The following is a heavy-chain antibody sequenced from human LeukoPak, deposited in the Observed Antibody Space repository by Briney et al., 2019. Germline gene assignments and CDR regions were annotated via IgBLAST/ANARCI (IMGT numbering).Heavy chain of an antibody. Sequence: PSETLSLTCTVSGGSVSSGSYYWSWIRQPPGKGLEWIGYIYYSGSTNYNPSLKSRVTISVDTSKNPFSLKLSSVTAADTAVYYCASPYSSSWYSPYYYYGMDVWGKGTTVTVSS. CDR3: ASPYSSSWYSPYYYYGMDV. D-gene: IGHD6-13*01. CDR1: GGSVSSGSYY. V-gene: IGHV4-61*01. CDR2: IYYSGST. J-gene: IGHJ6*04.